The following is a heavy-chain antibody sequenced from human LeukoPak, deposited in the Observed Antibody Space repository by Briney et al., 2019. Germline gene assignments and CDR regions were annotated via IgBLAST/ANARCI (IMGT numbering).Heavy chain of an antibody. D-gene: IGHD5-12*01. J-gene: IGHJ4*02. Sequence: GGSLRLSCAASGFTFSSYSMNWVRQAPGKGLEWVSSISSSSSYKYYADSVKGRFTISRDNAKNSLYLQMNSLRAEDTAVYYCARARSGYDFDYWGQGTLVTVSS. V-gene: IGHV3-21*01. CDR2: ISSSSSYK. CDR1: GFTFSSYS. CDR3: ARARSGYDFDY.